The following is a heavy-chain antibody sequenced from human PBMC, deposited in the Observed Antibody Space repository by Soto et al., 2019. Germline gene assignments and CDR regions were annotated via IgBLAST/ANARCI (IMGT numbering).Heavy chain of an antibody. D-gene: IGHD2-8*01. Sequence: GGSLRLSCAASGFTFSSYAMNWVRQAPGKGLEWVSAISASGVTTYYADSVKGRFTISRDNSKTTLYLQMNSLRAEDTAVYYCASKGVDCTNGVCYTWADAFDIWGQGTMVTVSS. J-gene: IGHJ3*02. CDR3: ASKGVDCTNGVCYTWADAFDI. CDR2: ISASGVTT. CDR1: GFTFSSYA. V-gene: IGHV3-23*01.